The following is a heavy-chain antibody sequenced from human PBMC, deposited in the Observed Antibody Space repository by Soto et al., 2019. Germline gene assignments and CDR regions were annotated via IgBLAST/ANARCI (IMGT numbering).Heavy chain of an antibody. D-gene: IGHD3-10*01. CDR3: ARALGRPYYYGSGSSPGYYYGMDV. V-gene: IGHV1-18*01. CDR1: GYTFTSYG. CDR2: ISAYNGNT. Sequence: QVQLVQSGAEVKKPGASVKVSCKASGYTFTSYGISWVRQAPGQGLEWMGWISAYNGNTNYAQKLQGRVTMTTDTSTSTAYMELRSLRSDDTAVYYCARALGRPYYYGSGSSPGYYYGMDVWGQGTTVTVSS. J-gene: IGHJ6*02.